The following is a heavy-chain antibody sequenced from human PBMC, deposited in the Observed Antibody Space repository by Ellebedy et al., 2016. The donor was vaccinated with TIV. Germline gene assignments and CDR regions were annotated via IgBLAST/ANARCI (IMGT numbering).Heavy chain of an antibody. Sequence: GESLKISXAASGFTVSSNYMSWVRQAPGKGLEWVSVIYSGGSTYYADSVKGRFTISRDNSKNTLYLQMNSLRAEDTAVYYCARDLDYGDFDYWGQGTLVTVSS. CDR1: GFTVSSNY. J-gene: IGHJ4*02. CDR3: ARDLDYGDFDY. V-gene: IGHV3-53*01. D-gene: IGHD4-17*01. CDR2: IYSGGST.